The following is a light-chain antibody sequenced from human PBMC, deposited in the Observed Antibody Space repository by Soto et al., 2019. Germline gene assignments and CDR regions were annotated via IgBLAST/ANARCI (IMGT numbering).Light chain of an antibody. CDR1: QSVSTTY. CDR3: QQYGSSRWT. Sequence: EIVLTQSPGTLSLSPGERATLSCRASQSVSTTYLAWYQQKPGQAPRLLIYGASSRATGIPDRFSGSGSGTDFTLTISRLEPEDVAVYYCQQYGSSRWTFGQGTTVAIK. J-gene: IGKJ1*01. V-gene: IGKV3-20*01. CDR2: GAS.